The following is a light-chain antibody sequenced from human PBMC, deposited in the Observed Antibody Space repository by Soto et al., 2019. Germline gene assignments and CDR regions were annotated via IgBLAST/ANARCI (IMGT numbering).Light chain of an antibody. V-gene: IGLV2-8*01. CDR3: SSYGGSDNLV. CDR1: SSDVGGYNY. J-gene: IGLJ2*01. CDR2: EVN. Sequence: QSALTQPSSASGSPGQSATISCTGTSSDVGGYNYVSWYQQHPGKAPKLMIYEVNKRPSGVPDRFSGSKSGNTASLTVSGLQAEDEADYYCSSYGGSDNLVFGGGTKLTVL.